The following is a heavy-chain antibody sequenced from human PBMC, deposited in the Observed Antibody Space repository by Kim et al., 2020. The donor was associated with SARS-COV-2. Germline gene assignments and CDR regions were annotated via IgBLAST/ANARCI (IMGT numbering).Heavy chain of an antibody. D-gene: IGHD2-8*01. CDR2: IGTSDSYK. CDR3: ARDNGVVRAIGGFDC. Sequence: GGSLRLSCAASGFTFSRYSMMWVRQAPGKGPEWVSYIGTSDSYKYYAHSVRGRFTISRDNAKDSLYLQMNSLRAEDTAVYYCARDNGVVRAIGGFDCWGQGTLVTVSS. V-gene: IGHV3-21*01. CDR1: GFTFSRYS. J-gene: IGHJ4*02.